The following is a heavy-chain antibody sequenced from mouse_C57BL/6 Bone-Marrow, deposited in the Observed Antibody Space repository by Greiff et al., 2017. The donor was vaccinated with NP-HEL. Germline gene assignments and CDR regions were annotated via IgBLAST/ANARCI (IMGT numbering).Heavy chain of an antibody. J-gene: IGHJ1*03. Sequence: EVQLQQSGPVLVKPGASVKMSCKASGYTFTDYYMNWVKQSHGKSLEWIGVINPYNGGTSYNQKFKGKATLTVDKSSSTAYMELNSLTSEDSAVYYCARLPSIYYYGSSHWYFDVWGTGTTVTVSS. CDR1: GYTFTDYY. CDR2: INPYNGGT. CDR3: ARLPSIYYYGSSHWYFDV. V-gene: IGHV1-19*01. D-gene: IGHD1-1*01.